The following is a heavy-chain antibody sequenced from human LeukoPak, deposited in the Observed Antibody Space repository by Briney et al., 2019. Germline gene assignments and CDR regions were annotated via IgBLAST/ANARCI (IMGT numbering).Heavy chain of an antibody. CDR1: GFTFDDYG. Sequence: GGSLRLSCAASGFTFDDYGMSWVRQAPGKGLEWVSGINWNGGSTGYADSVKGRFTISRDNAKNSLYLQMNSLRAEDTALYHCARSFCSGGSCYSGVINFYFDYWGQGTLVTVSS. V-gene: IGHV3-20*01. CDR3: ARSFCSGGSCYSGVINFYFDY. CDR2: INWNGGST. D-gene: IGHD2-15*01. J-gene: IGHJ4*02.